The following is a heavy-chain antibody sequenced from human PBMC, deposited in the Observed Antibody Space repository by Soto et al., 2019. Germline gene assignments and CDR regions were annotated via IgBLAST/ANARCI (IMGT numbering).Heavy chain of an antibody. CDR2: IWNDGTNK. CDR1: GFTFRSYG. CDR3: ARVDYDSSGYSLDY. D-gene: IGHD3-22*01. Sequence: GGSLRLSCAASGFTFRSYGMHWVRQAPGKGLEWVAVIWNDGTNKYYADSVKGRFTISRDNSKNRLYLQMNSLRAEDTAVYYCARVDYDSSGYSLDYWGQGTLVTVSS. V-gene: IGHV3-33*01. J-gene: IGHJ4*02.